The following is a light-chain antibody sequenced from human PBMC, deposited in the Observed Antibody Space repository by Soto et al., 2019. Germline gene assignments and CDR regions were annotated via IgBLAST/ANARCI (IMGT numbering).Light chain of an antibody. V-gene: IGLV2-14*01. J-gene: IGLJ1*01. CDR2: KVI. CDR1: SRDIGTYNY. Sequence: QSVLTQPASVSGSPGQSITISCTGTSRDIGTYNYVSWYQQQPGRAPKLIIYKVINRPSGVSDRFSGSKSGNTASLTISGLQAEDEADYYCSSYTSGTTLVVFGTGTKLTV. CDR3: SSYTSGTTLVV.